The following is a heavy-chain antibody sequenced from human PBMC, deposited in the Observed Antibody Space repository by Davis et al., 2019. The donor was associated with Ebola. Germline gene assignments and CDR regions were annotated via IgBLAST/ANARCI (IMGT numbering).Heavy chain of an antibody. Sequence: GGSLRLFCAASGFIFSDAWMSWVRQAPGKGLEWVGRIGTKSDGGTVDYAAPVKGRFTLSRDDSKNTVYLLMNSLKIEDTAVYFCTASFEPWGQGTLVTVSS. CDR1: GFIFSDAW. CDR2: IGTKSDGGTV. V-gene: IGHV3-15*04. CDR3: TASFEP. J-gene: IGHJ5*02.